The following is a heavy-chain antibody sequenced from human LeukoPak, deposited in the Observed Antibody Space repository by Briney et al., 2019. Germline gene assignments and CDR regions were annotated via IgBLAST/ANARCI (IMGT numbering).Heavy chain of an antibody. CDR3: ARDSSGWYYFDY. Sequence: GGSLRLSCAASGFTFSSYIMNWVRQAPGKGLEWVSSISSSSYIYYADSVKGRFTISRDNAKNTLYLQMNSLRAEDTAVYYCARDSSGWYYFDYWGQGTLVTVSS. CDR2: ISSSSYI. CDR1: GFTFSSYI. J-gene: IGHJ4*02. V-gene: IGHV3-21*01. D-gene: IGHD6-19*01.